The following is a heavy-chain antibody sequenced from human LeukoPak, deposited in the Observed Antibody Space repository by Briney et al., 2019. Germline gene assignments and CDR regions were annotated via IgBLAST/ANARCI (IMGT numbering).Heavy chain of an antibody. D-gene: IGHD1-7*01. V-gene: IGHV3-30*01. Sequence: GRSLRLSCVASGFTFSSYAMHWVRQAPGKGLEWVAVISYDGSNKYYADSVKGRFTISRDNSKNTLYLQMNSLRAEDTAVYYCASFSDITGTTDWGQGTLVTVSS. J-gene: IGHJ4*02. CDR2: ISYDGSNK. CDR1: GFTFSSYA. CDR3: ASFSDITGTTD.